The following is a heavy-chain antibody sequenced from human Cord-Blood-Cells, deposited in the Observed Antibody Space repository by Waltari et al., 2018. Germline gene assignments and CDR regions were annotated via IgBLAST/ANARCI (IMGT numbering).Heavy chain of an antibody. J-gene: IGHJ4*02. CDR3: ARYNGGYSYGIDY. Sequence: QVQLQESGPGLVKPSQTLSLTCTVSGGSISSGGYYWSWIRQHPGKGLEWIGYIYYSGGTYYNPSLKSRVTISVDTSKNQFSLKLSSVTAADTAMYYCARYNGGYSYGIDYWGQGTLVTVSS. CDR2: IYYSGGT. V-gene: IGHV4-31*03. D-gene: IGHD5-18*01. CDR1: GGSISSGGYY.